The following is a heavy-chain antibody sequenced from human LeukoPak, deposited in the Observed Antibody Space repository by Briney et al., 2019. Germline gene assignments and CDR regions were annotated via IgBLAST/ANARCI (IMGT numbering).Heavy chain of an antibody. V-gene: IGHV3-23*01. CDR1: GFTFSSHA. CDR3: AKPLYDLWNTYFFDY. D-gene: IGHD3-3*01. J-gene: IGHJ4*02. Sequence: GGSLRLSCAASGFTFSSHALSWVRQAPGKGLEWVSTISASGATTYYADSVRGRFTTSRGNSKNTLYLQVDTLRADDTAVYYCAKPLYDLWNTYFFDYWGRGTLVTVSS. CDR2: ISASGATT.